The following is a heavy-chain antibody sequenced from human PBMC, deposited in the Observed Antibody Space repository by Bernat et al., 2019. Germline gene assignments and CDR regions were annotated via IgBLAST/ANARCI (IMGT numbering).Heavy chain of an antibody. Sequence: EVQLVESGGGLVQPGGSLRLSCSASGFTFSSYAMHWVRQAPGKGLEYVSAISSNGGSTYYADAVKGRFTIARDNSKNTLYLQMSSLRAEDTAVYYCVKRVGMAGPYYFDYWGQGTLVTVSS. V-gene: IGHV3-64D*06. CDR3: VKRVGMAGPYYFDY. CDR2: ISSNGGST. J-gene: IGHJ4*02. CDR1: GFTFSSYA. D-gene: IGHD1-14*01.